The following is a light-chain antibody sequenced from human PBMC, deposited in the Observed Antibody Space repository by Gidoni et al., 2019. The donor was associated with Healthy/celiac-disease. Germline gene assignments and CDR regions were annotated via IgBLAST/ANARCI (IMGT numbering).Light chain of an antibody. J-gene: IGLJ3*02. CDR3: AAWDDSLNGPV. V-gene: IGLV1-36*01. CDR2: YDD. Sequence: QSVLTQPPSVSEAPRQRVTLSCSGSSSNIGNNAVNWYQQLPGKAPKLLIYYDDLLPSGVSDRFSGSKSGTSASLAISVLQSEDEADYYCAAWDDSLNGPVFGGGPKLTVL. CDR1: SSNIGNNA.